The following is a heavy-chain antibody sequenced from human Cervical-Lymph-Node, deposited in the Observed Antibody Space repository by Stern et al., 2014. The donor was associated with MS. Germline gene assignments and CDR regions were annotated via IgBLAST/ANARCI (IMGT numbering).Heavy chain of an antibody. CDR3: ATGFDY. J-gene: IGHJ4*02. Sequence: EVQLVESGGGLVQPGRSLRLSCAASGFTFDDYAMHWVRQAPGKGLEWVSGMSWNSGSIGYADSVKGRFTISRDNAKNSLYLQMNSLRAEDTALYYCATGFDYWGQGTLVTVSS. V-gene: IGHV3-9*01. CDR2: MSWNSGSI. CDR1: GFTFDDYA.